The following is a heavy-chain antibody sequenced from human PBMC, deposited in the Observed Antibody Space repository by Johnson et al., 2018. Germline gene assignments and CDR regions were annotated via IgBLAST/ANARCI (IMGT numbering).Heavy chain of an antibody. D-gene: IGHD3-10*02. CDR1: GFTFSSYD. Sequence: VQLVESGGGVVQPGRSLRLSCAASGFTFSSYDMHWVRQATGKGLECVSAIGTAGDTYFSGSVKGRFTTSRENAKNSLYLQMNSLRAEGPALYYCARASTMLRDAFDIWGQGTMVTVSS. J-gene: IGHJ3*02. CDR2: IGTAGDT. CDR3: ARASTMLRDAFDI. V-gene: IGHV3-13*01.